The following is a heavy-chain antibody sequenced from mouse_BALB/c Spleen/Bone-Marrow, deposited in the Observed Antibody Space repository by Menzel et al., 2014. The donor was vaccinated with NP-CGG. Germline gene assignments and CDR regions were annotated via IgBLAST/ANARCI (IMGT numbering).Heavy chain of an antibody. CDR2: FYPGSGSI. Sequence: QVQLKESGSELVKPGASVKLSCKASGYTFTDYIIHWVKQRSGQGLEWIGWFYPGSGSIKSNEKFKDRATLTADKSSSTVYMELSRLTSEDSAVYFCAGHEEEYGNLFAYWGQGTLATVSA. V-gene: IGHV1-62-2*01. D-gene: IGHD2-10*02. CDR1: GYTFTDYI. CDR3: AGHEEEYGNLFAY. J-gene: IGHJ3*01.